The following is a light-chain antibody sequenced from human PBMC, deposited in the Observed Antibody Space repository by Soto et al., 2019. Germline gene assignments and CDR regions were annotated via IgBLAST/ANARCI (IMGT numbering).Light chain of an antibody. J-gene: IGKJ1*01. CDR2: QTS. CDR1: QYINTR. V-gene: IGKV3-11*01. CDR3: HQRQSWPRT. Sequence: EIVLTKSPATLSSFPGDIVTLSCRASQYINTRLAWYQHRPGQAPRLLIYQTSIRAAGIPARFSASGTGTDFTLTISDVQPEDFAVYYCHQRQSWPRTFGQGTKVDIK.